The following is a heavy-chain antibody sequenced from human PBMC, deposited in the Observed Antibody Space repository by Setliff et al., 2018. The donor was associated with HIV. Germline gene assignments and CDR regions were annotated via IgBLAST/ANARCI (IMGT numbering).Heavy chain of an antibody. CDR1: GGSLNRYY. J-gene: IGHJ6*03. CDR2: IYYSGST. CDR3: ARSSTEGVEDGVTIFGVVYYYYYMDV. Sequence: ASETLSLTCSVSGGSLNRYYWSWIRQTPGKGLEWIGYIYYSGSTKYNPSLKSRVTISVDTSKNHFSLKLSSVTAADTAVYYCARSSTEGVEDGVTIFGVVYYYYYMDVWGKGTTVTVSS. D-gene: IGHD3-3*01. V-gene: IGHV4-59*12.